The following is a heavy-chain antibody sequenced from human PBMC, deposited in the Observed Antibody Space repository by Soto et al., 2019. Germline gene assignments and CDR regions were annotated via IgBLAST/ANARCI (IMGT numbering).Heavy chain of an antibody. V-gene: IGHV3-23*01. J-gene: IGHJ2*01. CDR1: GFIFSDYA. Sequence: XGSLRFSGVASGFIFSDYAMTWVRQAPGKGLEWVATISASGGNIDYTDSLKGRFTIARDNSKNTLYLQLNGMTADDTAVHYCAKVAGGLGYFDFWGRGTLVTVSS. CDR3: AKVAGGLGYFDF. CDR2: ISASGGNI. D-gene: IGHD3-16*01.